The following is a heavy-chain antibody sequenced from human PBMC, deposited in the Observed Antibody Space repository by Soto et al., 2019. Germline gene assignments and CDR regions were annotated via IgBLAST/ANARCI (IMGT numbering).Heavy chain of an antibody. CDR1: GFTFDDYA. V-gene: IGHV3-9*01. J-gene: IGHJ4*02. CDR2: ISWNSGSI. CDR3: AKDSGSAVNYFDY. D-gene: IGHD6-25*01. Sequence: EVQLVESGGGLVQPGRSLRLSCAASGFTFDDYAMHWVRQAPGKGLEWVSGISWNSGSIGYADSVKGRFTISRDNAKNSLYLQMNSLRAEDTALYYCAKDSGSAVNYFDYWGQGTLVTVSS.